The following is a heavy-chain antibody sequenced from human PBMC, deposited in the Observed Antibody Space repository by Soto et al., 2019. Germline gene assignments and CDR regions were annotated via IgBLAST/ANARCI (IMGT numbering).Heavy chain of an antibody. V-gene: IGHV3-53*01. CDR1: EFTVSSNY. Sequence: EVQLVESGGGLIQPGGSLRLACAASEFTVSSNYMSWVRQAPGKGLEWVSVIYSGGNTYYADSVKGRFTISRDNSKNTLYLQMNSLRVEDTAVYYCARVTRGVRQYYCDYWGQGTLVTASS. D-gene: IGHD3-10*01. J-gene: IGHJ4*02. CDR2: IYSGGNT. CDR3: ARVTRGVRQYYCDY.